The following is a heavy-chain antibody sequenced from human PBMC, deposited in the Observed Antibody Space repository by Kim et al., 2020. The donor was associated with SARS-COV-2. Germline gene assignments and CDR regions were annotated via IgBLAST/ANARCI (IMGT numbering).Heavy chain of an antibody. CDR1: GYSFTTYY. Sequence: ASVKVSCKASGYSFTTYYMNWVRQAPGQGLEWMGMSNPSDGHTKYAQKFQGRVTMTRDTSTSTFYMELSSLRSEDTAVYYCARDSSSSGNYFDYRGQGTLVTVSS. CDR3: ARDSSSSGNYFDY. D-gene: IGHD6-6*01. CDR2: SNPSDGHT. V-gene: IGHV1-46*01. J-gene: IGHJ4*02.